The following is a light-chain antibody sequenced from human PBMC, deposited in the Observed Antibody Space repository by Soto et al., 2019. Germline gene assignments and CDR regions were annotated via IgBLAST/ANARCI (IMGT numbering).Light chain of an antibody. V-gene: IGLV1-40*01. CDR1: SGYD. CDR2: GNS. CDR3: QSYDSSLSGWV. J-gene: IGLJ3*02. Sequence: QSVLTQPPSVSGSPGQRVTISCTGSSGYDVHWYQQLPGIAPKLLLYGNSNRPPGVPDRFSGSKSGTSASLAITGLQAEDEADYYCQSYDSSLSGWVFGGGTKVTVL.